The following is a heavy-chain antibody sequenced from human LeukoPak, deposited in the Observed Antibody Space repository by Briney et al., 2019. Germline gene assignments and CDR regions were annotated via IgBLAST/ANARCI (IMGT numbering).Heavy chain of an antibody. CDR3: ANPRAAASYNYYYSYIDV. V-gene: IGHV1-69*01. D-gene: IGHD6-13*01. CDR2: IIPIFGTA. CDR1: GGTFSSYA. Sequence: VASVKVSCKASGGTFSSYAISWVRQAPGQGLEWMGGIIPIFGTANYAQKFQGRVTITADESTSTAYMELSSRKSEDTAVYYCANPRAAASYNYYYSYIDVWGKGTTVTVSS. J-gene: IGHJ6*03.